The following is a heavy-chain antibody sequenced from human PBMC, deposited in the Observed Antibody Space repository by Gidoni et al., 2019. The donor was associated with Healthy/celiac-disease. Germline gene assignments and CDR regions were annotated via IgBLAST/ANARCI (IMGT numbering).Heavy chain of an antibody. D-gene: IGHD5-12*01. CDR2: IIPIFGIA. Sequence: QVQLVQSGAEVKKPGSSVKVSCKASGGTFRSYAISWVRQAPGQGLEWMGGIIPIFGIANYAQKFQGRVTITADKSTSTAYMELSSLRSEDTAVYYCARDLEDPITYYYYYGMDVWGQGTTVTVSS. J-gene: IGHJ6*02. CDR1: GGTFRSYA. CDR3: ARDLEDPITYYYYYGMDV. V-gene: IGHV1-69*17.